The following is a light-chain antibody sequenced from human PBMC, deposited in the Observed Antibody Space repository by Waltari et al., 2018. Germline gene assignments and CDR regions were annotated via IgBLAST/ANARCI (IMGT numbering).Light chain of an antibody. CDR3: QQRANWPPRT. V-gene: IGKV3-11*01. J-gene: IGKJ4*01. CDR2: ETS. Sequence: EIVLTQSPGTLSLSPGERATLSCRASQSVYTFLAWYQQKPGQPPRRLIYETSKRATGTPARFSGSGSGTDFALTISSLEPEDSAVYYCQQRANWPPRTFGGGTKVEI. CDR1: QSVYTF.